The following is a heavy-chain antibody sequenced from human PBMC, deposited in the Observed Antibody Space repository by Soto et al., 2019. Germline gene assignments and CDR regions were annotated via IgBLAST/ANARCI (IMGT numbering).Heavy chain of an antibody. V-gene: IGHV3-48*02. CDR3: ARLDDKIATTEEFDY. J-gene: IGHJ4*02. D-gene: IGHD1-1*01. Sequence: EVQLVESGGGLVQPGGSLRLSCAASGFSFSSYGMTWVRQAPGKGLEWISYISSSGSGIYYADSVKGRFTISRDNAGNSLVLQMNSLRDDDTAVYYCARLDDKIATTEEFDYWGQGTLVTVSS. CDR2: ISSSGSGI. CDR1: GFSFSSYG.